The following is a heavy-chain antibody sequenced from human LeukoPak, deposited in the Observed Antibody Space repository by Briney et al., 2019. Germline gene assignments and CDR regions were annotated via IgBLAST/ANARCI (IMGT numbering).Heavy chain of an antibody. D-gene: IGHD4-17*01. Sequence: GGSLRLSCAASGFTFSVLSMSWVRRAPGKGLEWVSGIVGSGESTYYADSVKGRFTISRDNSKNTLYLQVNSLRAEDTAVYYCAKGATFGDYILDFWGQGTLVTVSS. CDR1: GFTFSVLS. V-gene: IGHV3-23*01. J-gene: IGHJ4*02. CDR2: IVGSGEST. CDR3: AKGATFGDYILDF.